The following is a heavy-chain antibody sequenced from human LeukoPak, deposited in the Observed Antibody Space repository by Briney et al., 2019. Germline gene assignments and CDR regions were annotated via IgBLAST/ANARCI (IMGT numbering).Heavy chain of an antibody. Sequence: PSETLCLTCTVSGGSVSSGSYYWSWIRQPPGKGLEWIGYIYYSGSTNYNPSLKSRVTISVDTSKNQFSLKLSSVTAAATAVYYCAREWVDTAMEFDYWGQGTLVTVSS. CDR2: IYYSGST. CDR3: AREWVDTAMEFDY. CDR1: GGSVSSGSYY. V-gene: IGHV4-61*01. J-gene: IGHJ4*02. D-gene: IGHD5-18*01.